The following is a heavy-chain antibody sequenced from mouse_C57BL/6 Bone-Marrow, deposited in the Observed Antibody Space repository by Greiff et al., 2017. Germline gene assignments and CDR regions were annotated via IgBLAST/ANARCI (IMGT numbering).Heavy chain of an antibody. CDR3: ARYYYGSSYDAY. Sequence: QVQLQQPGAELVRPGTSVKLSCKASGYKFKRYGMHWGKQRPGQGLEGIGVIDPSDSYTNYNQKFKGKATLTVDTSSSTAYLQLSSLTSEDSAVYYCARYYYGSSYDAYWGQGTLVTVSA. J-gene: IGHJ3*01. CDR1: GYKFKRYG. D-gene: IGHD1-1*01. V-gene: IGHV1-59*01. CDR2: IDPSDSYT.